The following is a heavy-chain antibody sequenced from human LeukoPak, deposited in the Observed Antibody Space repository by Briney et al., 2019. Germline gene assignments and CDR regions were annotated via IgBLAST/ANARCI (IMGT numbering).Heavy chain of an antibody. CDR2: INPNTGVT. V-gene: IGHV1-2*02. J-gene: IGHJ2*01. CDR1: GYTFTRYY. Sequence: GASVKVSCKPSGYTFTRYYLHWVRQAPGQGLEWVGCINPNTGVTSFGQWFQCRVTMTRDTSTSTVYMELISLSSEDTAVYYCARDIAVAGGSGRSWYFDLWGRGTLVTVSS. D-gene: IGHD6-19*01. CDR3: ARDIAVAGGSGRSWYFDL.